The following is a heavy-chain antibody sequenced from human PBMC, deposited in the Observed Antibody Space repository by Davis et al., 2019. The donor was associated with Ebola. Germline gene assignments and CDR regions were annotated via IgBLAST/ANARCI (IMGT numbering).Heavy chain of an antibody. CDR1: GFTFSSYA. V-gene: IGHV3-53*01. Sequence: GESLKISCAASGFTFSSYAMSWVRQAPGKGLEWVSVIYSGGSTYYADSVKGRFTISRDNSKNTLYLQMNSLRAEDTAVYYCARTHYDFWSGYYSYWGQGTLVTVSS. CDR3: ARTHYDFWSGYYSY. D-gene: IGHD3-3*01. CDR2: IYSGGST. J-gene: IGHJ4*02.